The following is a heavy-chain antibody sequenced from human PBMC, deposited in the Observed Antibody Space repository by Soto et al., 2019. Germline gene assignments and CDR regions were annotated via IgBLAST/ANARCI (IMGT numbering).Heavy chain of an antibody. J-gene: IGHJ4*02. Sequence: QITLKESGPTLVKPTQTLTLTCTFSGFSLSTSGVGVGWIRQPPGKALEWLALIYWDDDKRYSPSLKSRLTNPKDTSKTRVVLTMPNIDPVDKATFYCAHSLLQYFAWLLDEMYYFAYWGQGTLVTVSS. V-gene: IGHV2-5*02. CDR1: GFSLSTSGVG. CDR2: IYWDDDK. D-gene: IGHD3-9*01. CDR3: AHSLLQYFAWLLDEMYYFAY.